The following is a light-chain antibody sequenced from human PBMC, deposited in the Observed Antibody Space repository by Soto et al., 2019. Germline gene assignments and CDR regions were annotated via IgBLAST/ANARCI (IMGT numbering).Light chain of an antibody. V-gene: IGLV4-60*02. CDR2: LERRGTY. Sequence: QSVLTQSSSASASLGSSVKLTCTLSSGHSSYIIAWHQQQPGKAPRHLMNLERRGTYNKGSGIPDRFSGSSSGADRYLTISNLQFEDEADYYCETWDSNTRVFGGGTKLTVL. J-gene: IGLJ3*02. CDR1: SGHSSYI. CDR3: ETWDSNTRV.